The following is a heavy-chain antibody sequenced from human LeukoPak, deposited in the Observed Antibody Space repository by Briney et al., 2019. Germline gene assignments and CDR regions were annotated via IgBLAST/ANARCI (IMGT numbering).Heavy chain of an antibody. CDR1: GFTFSSYA. J-gene: IGHJ5*02. Sequence: GGSLRLSCAASGFTFSSYAMSWVRQAPGQGLEWVSAISGSGGSTYYADSVKGRFTISRDNSKNTLYLQMNSLRAEDTAVYYCAKAHSGYCSSTSCLHWFDPWGQGTLVTVSS. CDR2: ISGSGGST. V-gene: IGHV3-23*01. D-gene: IGHD2-2*01. CDR3: AKAHSGYCSSTSCLHWFDP.